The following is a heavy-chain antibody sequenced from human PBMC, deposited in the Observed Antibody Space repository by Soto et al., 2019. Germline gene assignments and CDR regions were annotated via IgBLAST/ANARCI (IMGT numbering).Heavy chain of an antibody. CDR3: EKHPKKYYFDF. J-gene: IGHJ4*02. CDR1: GFTLSSYD. Sequence: GGSLRLSCAASGFTLSSYDMSWVRQAPGKGLEWVSYISSSGSSMSYADSVKGRFTISRDNAKNSLYLQMNNLRVEDTAVYSSEKHPKKYYFDFWGQGTLVTVSS. CDR2: ISSSGSSM. V-gene: IGHV3-48*03.